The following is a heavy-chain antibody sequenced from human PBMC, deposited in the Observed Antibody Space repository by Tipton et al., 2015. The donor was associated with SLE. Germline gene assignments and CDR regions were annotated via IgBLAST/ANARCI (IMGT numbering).Heavy chain of an antibody. CDR1: GGSISSTSYY. V-gene: IGHV4-39*07. CDR3: ARDGTVDAFDI. J-gene: IGHJ3*02. D-gene: IGHD1-7*01. Sequence: TLSLTCIVSGGSISSTSYYWGWIRQPPGKGLEYIGSIYYTGTTYNNPSLKSRVTISLDTSKNQFSLKLSSVTAADTAVYYCARDGTVDAFDIWGQGTMVTVSS. CDR2: IYYTGTT.